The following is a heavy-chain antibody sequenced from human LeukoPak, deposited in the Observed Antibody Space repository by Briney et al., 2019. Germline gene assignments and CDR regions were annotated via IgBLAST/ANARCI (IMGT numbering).Heavy chain of an antibody. D-gene: IGHD2-15*01. Sequence: SETLSLTCAVYGGSFSGYYWSWIRQPPGKGLEWIGEINHSGSTNYNPSLKSRVTISVDTSKNQFSLKLSSVTAADTAVYYCARAASGVVVVVAAGRYFDYWGQGTLVTVSS. V-gene: IGHV4-34*01. CDR3: ARAASGVVVVVAAGRYFDY. J-gene: IGHJ4*02. CDR2: INHSGST. CDR1: GGSFSGYY.